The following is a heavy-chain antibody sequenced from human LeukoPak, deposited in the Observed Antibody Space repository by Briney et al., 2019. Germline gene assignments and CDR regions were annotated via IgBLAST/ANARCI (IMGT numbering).Heavy chain of an antibody. V-gene: IGHV4-39*01. CDR1: GGSISSSSYY. J-gene: IGHJ4*02. CDR2: IYYSGST. Sequence: SETLSLTCTVSGGSISSSSYYWGWIRQPPGKGLKWIGSIYYSGSTYYNPSLKSRVTISVDTSKNQFSLKLSSVTAADTAVYYCARNLSPTTVTDYWGQGTLVTVSS. CDR3: ARNLSPTTVTDY. D-gene: IGHD4-17*01.